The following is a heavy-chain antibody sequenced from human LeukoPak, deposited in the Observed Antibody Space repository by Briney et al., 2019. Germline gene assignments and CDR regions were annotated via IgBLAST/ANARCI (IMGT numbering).Heavy chain of an antibody. Sequence: GGSLRLSCAASGFTFSSYSMNWVRQAPGKGLEWVSYISSSSSTIYYADSVKGRFTISRDNAKNSLYLQMNSLRAEDTAVYYCARVGISSWYWGAGWFDPWGQGTLVTVSS. D-gene: IGHD6-13*01. CDR2: ISSSSSTI. V-gene: IGHV3-48*01. CDR1: GFTFSSYS. J-gene: IGHJ5*02. CDR3: ARVGISSWYWGAGWFDP.